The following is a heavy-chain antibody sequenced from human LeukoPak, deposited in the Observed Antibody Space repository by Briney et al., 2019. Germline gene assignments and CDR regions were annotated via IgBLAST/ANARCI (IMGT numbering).Heavy chain of an antibody. Sequence: GASVKVSCKASGYTFTNYDINWVRQATGQGLEWMGWMNPNSGNTGYAQKFQGRVTMTRNTSISTAYMELSSLRSEDTAAYYCARVRYSGYDFFDYWGQGTLVTVSS. CDR3: ARVRYSGYDFFDY. V-gene: IGHV1-8*01. CDR1: GYTFTNYD. J-gene: IGHJ4*02. D-gene: IGHD5-12*01. CDR2: MNPNSGNT.